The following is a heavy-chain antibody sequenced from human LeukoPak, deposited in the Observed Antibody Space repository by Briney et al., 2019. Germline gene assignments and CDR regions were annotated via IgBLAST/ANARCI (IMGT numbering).Heavy chain of an antibody. CDR3: ARRLAECSGGSCYSFSYYYYMDV. CDR2: ISAYNGNT. Sequence: ASVKVSCKASGYTFTSYGISWVRQAPGQGLEWMGWISAYNGNTNYAQKLQGRVTMTTDTSTSTAYMELRSLRSDDTAVYYCARRLAECSGGSCYSFSYYYYMDVWGKGTTVTVSS. D-gene: IGHD2-15*01. J-gene: IGHJ6*03. CDR1: GYTFTSYG. V-gene: IGHV1-18*01.